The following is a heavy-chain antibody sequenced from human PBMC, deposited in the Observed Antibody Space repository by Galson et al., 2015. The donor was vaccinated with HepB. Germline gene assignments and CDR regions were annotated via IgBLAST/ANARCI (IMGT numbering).Heavy chain of an antibody. J-gene: IGHJ6*02. CDR3: ARDKGCSSTSCYLSYYYYYGMDV. CDR1: GFTFSSYA. CDR2: ITYDVRNK. Sequence: SLKLSCAASGFTFSSYAMNWVRQAPGKGLEWVAVITYDVRNKYYADYVKGRVTISRDKSKNTLYLQMNSLRAEDTAVYYCARDKGCSSTSCYLSYYYYYGMDVWGQGTTVTVSS. D-gene: IGHD2-2*01. V-gene: IGHV3-30-3*01.